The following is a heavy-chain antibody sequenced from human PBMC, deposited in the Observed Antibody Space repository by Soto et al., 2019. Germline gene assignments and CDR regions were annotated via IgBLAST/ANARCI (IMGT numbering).Heavy chain of an antibody. CDR1: GGSISSYY. V-gene: IGHV4-59*01. D-gene: IGHD3-22*01. CDR2: IYYSGST. Sequence: SETLSLTCTVSGGSISSYYWSWIRQPPGKGLEWIGYIYYSGSTNYNPSLKSRVTISVDTSKNQFSLKLSSVTAADTAVYYCASSADYYDSSREMLFDYWGQGTLVTVSS. J-gene: IGHJ4*02. CDR3: ASSADYYDSSREMLFDY.